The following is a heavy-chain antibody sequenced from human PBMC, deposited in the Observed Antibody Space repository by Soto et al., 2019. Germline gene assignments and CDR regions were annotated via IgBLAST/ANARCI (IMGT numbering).Heavy chain of an antibody. J-gene: IGHJ4*02. CDR1: GFNFGDYA. CDR2: IRSKAYGGTI. CDR3: TRSAQVDY. Sequence: GGSLRLSCTASGFNFGDYAMSWFCQAPGKGLEWVGFIRSKAYGGTIEYAASVKGRFTISRDDSKSIAYLQMNSLKTEDTAVYYCTRSAQVDYGGQGTLVTVSS. V-gene: IGHV3-49*03.